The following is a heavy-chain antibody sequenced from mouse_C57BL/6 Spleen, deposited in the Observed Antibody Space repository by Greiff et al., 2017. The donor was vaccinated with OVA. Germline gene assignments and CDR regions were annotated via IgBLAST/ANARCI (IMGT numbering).Heavy chain of an antibody. D-gene: IGHD2-3*01. V-gene: IGHV5-4*01. J-gene: IGHJ2*01. CDR1: GFTFSSCA. CDR2: ISDGGSYT. Sequence: EVKLVESGGGLVKPGGSLKLSCAASGFTFSSCAMSWVRQTPEKRLEWVATISDGGSYTYYPDNVKGRFTISRDNAKNNLYLQMSHLKSEDTAMYYCARDDLDGYYPDYWGQGTTLTVSS. CDR3: ARDDLDGYYPDY.